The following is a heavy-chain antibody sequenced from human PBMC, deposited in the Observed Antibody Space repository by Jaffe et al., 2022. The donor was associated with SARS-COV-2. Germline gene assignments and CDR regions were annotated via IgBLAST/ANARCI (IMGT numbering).Heavy chain of an antibody. Sequence: QVQLVESGGGVVQPGRSLRLSCAASGFTFSSYGMHWVRQAPGKGLEWVAVISYDGSNKYYADSVKGRFTISRDNSKNTLYLQMNSLRAEDTAVYYCAKDSRNSGYGDFDYWGQGTLVTVSS. J-gene: IGHJ4*02. CDR2: ISYDGSNK. CDR1: GFTFSSYG. V-gene: IGHV3-30*18. D-gene: IGHD5-12*01. CDR3: AKDSRNSGYGDFDY.